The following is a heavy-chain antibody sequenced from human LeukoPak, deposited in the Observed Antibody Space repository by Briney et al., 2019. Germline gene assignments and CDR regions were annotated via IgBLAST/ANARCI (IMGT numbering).Heavy chain of an antibody. V-gene: IGHV3-23*03. D-gene: IGHD1-7*01. CDR3: ARELGD. CDR2: IYGAGAGIT. CDR1: GFTFDDYG. J-gene: IGHJ4*02. Sequence: PGGSLRLSCAASGFTFDDYGMSWVRQAPGKGLEWVSVIYGAGAGITYYIDSVKGRFTISRDNSRNTVYLQMHSLRAEDTAVYYCARELGDWGQGTLVTVSS.